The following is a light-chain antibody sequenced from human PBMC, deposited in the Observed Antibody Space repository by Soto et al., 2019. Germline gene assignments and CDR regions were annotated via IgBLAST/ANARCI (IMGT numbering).Light chain of an antibody. J-gene: IGLJ3*02. V-gene: IGLV2-14*01. CDR1: SSDVGGYNY. Sequence: QSALPQPASVSGSPGQSITLSCTGTSSDVGGYNYVSWYQQHPGKAPKLMIYDVTNRPSGVSNRFSGSKSGNTASLTISGLQAEDEADYYCSAYTSSSTPLVFGGGTKVTVL. CDR2: DVT. CDR3: SAYTSSSTPLV.